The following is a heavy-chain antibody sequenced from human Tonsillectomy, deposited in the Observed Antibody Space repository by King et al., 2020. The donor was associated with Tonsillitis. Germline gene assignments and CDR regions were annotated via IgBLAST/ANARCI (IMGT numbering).Heavy chain of an antibody. J-gene: IGHJ6*02. D-gene: IGHD6-19*01. CDR2: ISSSGSTI. V-gene: IGHV3-11*01. Sequence: VQLVESGGGLVKPGGSLRLSCAASGFTFSDYYMSWIRQAPGKGLEWVSYISSSGSTIYYADSVKGRFTISRDNAKNSLYLQMNSLRAEDTAVYYCARDGGSGWTEDWAYYYYGMDVWGQGTTVTVSS. CDR1: GFTFSDYY. CDR3: ARDGGSGWTEDWAYYYYGMDV.